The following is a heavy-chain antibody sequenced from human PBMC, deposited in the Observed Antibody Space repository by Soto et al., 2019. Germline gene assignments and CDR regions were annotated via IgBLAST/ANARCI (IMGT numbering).Heavy chain of an antibody. CDR1: GGTFSSYA. D-gene: IGHD1-1*01. V-gene: IGHV1-69*12. J-gene: IGHJ5*02. CDR2: IIPIFGTA. Sequence: QVQLVQSGAEVKKPGSSVKVSCKASGGTFSSYAISWVRQAPGQGLEWMGGIIPIFGTANYAQKFQGRVTITANDSTSPAYMELSSLRSEDTAVYYCARAGPENDGRFDPWGQGTLVTVSS. CDR3: ARAGPENDGRFDP.